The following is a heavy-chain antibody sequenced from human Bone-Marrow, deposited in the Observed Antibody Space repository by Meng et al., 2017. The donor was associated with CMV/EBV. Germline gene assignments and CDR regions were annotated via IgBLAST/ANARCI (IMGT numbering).Heavy chain of an antibody. V-gene: IGHV3-21*01. CDR3: ARPYYYDSSGYYYYYYGMDV. J-gene: IGHJ6*02. CDR2: ISSSSSYI. D-gene: IGHD3-22*01. Sequence: GGSLRLSCAASGFTFSSYSMNWVRQAPGKGLEWVSSISSSSSYIYYADSVKGRFTISRDNAKNSLYLQMNSLRAEDTAVYYCARPYYYDSSGYYYYYYGMDVWGQGTTVTVPS. CDR1: GFTFSSYS.